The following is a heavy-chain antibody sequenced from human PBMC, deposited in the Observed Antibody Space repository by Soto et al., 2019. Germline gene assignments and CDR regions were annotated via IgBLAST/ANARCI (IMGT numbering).Heavy chain of an antibody. J-gene: IGHJ4*02. CDR2: ISYDGSTK. CDR1: GFTFNTHA. Sequence: QGQLVESGGGVVQPGRSLRLSCAASGFTFNTHAMHWVRQAPGKGPEWVAVISYDGSTKYYADSVKGRFTISRDNSKNTLYLQMNSLRADDTAVYFCAKQNSGWAYYFDSWGQGPWSVSPQ. CDR3: AKQNSGWAYYFDS. D-gene: IGHD6-19*01. V-gene: IGHV3-30-3*02.